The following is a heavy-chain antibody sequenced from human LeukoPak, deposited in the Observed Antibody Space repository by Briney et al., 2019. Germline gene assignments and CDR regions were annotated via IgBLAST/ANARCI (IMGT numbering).Heavy chain of an antibody. CDR1: GYTFTSYD. J-gene: IGHJ6*03. V-gene: IGHV1-8*03. CDR3: ATEVPGYSSGWYTYYYYYYVDV. CDR2: INPNSGNT. Sequence: ASVNVSCNASGYTFTSYDINWVRQATGQGLEWMGWINPNSGNTYYAQKFQGIVTITRNTSISTAYMELSSLRSEDTVVYYCATEVPGYSSGWYTYYYYYYVDVWGQGATVTVSS. D-gene: IGHD6-19*01.